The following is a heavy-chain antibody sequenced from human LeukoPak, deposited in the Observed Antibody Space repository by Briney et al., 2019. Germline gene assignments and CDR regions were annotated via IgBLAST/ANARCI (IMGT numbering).Heavy chain of an antibody. D-gene: IGHD2-2*01. Sequence: SVKVSCKASGGTFSSYAISWVRQAPGQGLEWMGRIIPILGIANYAQKFQGRVTITADKSTSTAYMELSSLRSEDTAVYYCATGGRYSSSTSCYDIWGQGTMVTVSS. CDR3: ATGGRYSSSTSCYDI. CDR1: GGTFSSYA. V-gene: IGHV1-69*04. J-gene: IGHJ3*02. CDR2: IIPILGIA.